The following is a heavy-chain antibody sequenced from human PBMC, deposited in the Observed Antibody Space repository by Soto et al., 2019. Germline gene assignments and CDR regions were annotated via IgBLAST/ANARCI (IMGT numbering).Heavy chain of an antibody. CDR2: ISAYNGNT. CDR3: ARSGSSGYYLAY. J-gene: IGHJ4*02. Sequence: QVQLVQSGAEVKEPGASVKVSCKASGYTFTSYGLNWVRQAPGQGLEWMVWISAYNGNTNYAQKFQGRVTMTTDTSTSTSYMELRSLRSDDTAVYYCARSGSSGYYLAYWGQGTLVTVSA. V-gene: IGHV1-18*01. CDR1: GYTFTSYG. D-gene: IGHD3-22*01.